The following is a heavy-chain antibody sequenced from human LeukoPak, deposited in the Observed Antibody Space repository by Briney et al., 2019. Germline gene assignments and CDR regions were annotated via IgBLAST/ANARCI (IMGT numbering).Heavy chain of an antibody. CDR3: AKISSSSEPDFDY. D-gene: IGHD1-14*01. CDR2: IWPDGSKT. Sequence: PGRTLRLSCAASGFTFSRYAMHWVRQAPGKGLEWVAFIWPDGSKTYYADSVRGRFTISRDNSKNTPHLEMNTVRAEDTALYYCAKISSSSEPDFDYWGQGTLVTVS. CDR1: GFTFSRYA. J-gene: IGHJ4*02. V-gene: IGHV3-33*06.